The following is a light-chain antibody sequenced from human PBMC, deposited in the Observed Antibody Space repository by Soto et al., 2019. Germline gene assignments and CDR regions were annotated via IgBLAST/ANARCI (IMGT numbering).Light chain of an antibody. CDR3: QQAYNHPVT. Sequence: DIQMTPSPSSLSASVGDRVSITCRASQNINTRLNWFQQRPGEVPNLLIYAASTLHSGVPSRFSGSGYGTDFTLTISSLQPEDFATYYCQQAYNHPVTFGQGTRLDIK. CDR2: AAS. J-gene: IGKJ5*01. CDR1: QNINTR. V-gene: IGKV1-39*01.